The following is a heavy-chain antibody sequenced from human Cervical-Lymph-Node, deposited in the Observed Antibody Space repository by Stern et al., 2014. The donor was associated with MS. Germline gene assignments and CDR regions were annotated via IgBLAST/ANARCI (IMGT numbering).Heavy chain of an antibody. CDR3: ARDGDGYNYLDY. D-gene: IGHD5-24*01. V-gene: IGHV4-59*01. CDR1: GGSISSYY. CDR2: IYYSGST. J-gene: IGHJ4*02. Sequence: VQLVESGPGLVKPSETLSLTCTVSGGSISSYYWSWIRLPPGKGLEWIGYIYYSGSTNYNPSLKSRVTISVDTSKNQFSLKLSSVTAADTAVYYCARDGDGYNYLDYWGQGTLVTVSS.